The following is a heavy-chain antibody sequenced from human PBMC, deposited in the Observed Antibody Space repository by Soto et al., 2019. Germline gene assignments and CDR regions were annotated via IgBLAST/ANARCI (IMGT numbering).Heavy chain of an antibody. CDR1: GGSISSYY. CDR3: ARGGSSSWYGNPPPYYYGMDV. CDR2: IYYSGST. J-gene: IGHJ6*02. V-gene: IGHV4-59*01. Sequence: PSETLSLTCTVSGGSISSYYWSWIRQPPGKGLEWIGYIYYSGSTNYNPSLKSRVTISVDTSKNQFSLKLSSVTAADTAVYYCARGGSSSWYGNPPPYYYGMDVWGQGTTVTV. D-gene: IGHD6-13*01.